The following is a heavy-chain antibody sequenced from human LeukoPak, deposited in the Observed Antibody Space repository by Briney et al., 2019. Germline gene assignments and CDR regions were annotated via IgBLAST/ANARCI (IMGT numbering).Heavy chain of an antibody. CDR3: ARAYGEHSGSYYPYFDN. D-gene: IGHD3-10*01. J-gene: IGHJ4*02. CDR2: ISYSGTT. V-gene: IGHV4-59*01. CDR1: GGSISSYY. Sequence: SETLSLTCTVSGGSISSYYWSWIRQPPGKGLEWIDYISYSGTTNYNPSLKSRVSISIDTSKNQFSLKLSSVTAADTAVYYCARAYGEHSGSYYPYFDNWGQGTLVTVSS.